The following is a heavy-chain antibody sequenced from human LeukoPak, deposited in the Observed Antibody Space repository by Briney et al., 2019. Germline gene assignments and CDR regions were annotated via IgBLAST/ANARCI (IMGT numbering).Heavy chain of an antibody. D-gene: IGHD3-3*01. CDR2: INPNRGGT. V-gene: IGHV1-2*02. J-gene: IGHJ4*02. Sequence: ASVKVSCKASGYTFTGYYMHWVRQAPGQGLEWMGWINPNRGGTNYAQKFQGRVTMTRDTSISTAYMELSRLRSDDTAVYYCARNYDFWSGYYIGGFDYWGQGTLVTVSS. CDR1: GYTFTGYY. CDR3: ARNYDFWSGYYIGGFDY.